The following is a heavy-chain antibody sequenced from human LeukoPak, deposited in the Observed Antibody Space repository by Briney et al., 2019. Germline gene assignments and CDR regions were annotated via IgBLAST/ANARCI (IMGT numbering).Heavy chain of an antibody. CDR2: TNAANGNT. CDR3: AREVGALDALDI. J-gene: IGHJ3*02. D-gene: IGHD1-26*01. V-gene: IGHV1-3*02. Sequence: ASVKVSCKASGYTFTSYAVHWVRQAPGQRIEWMGLTNAANGNTKYSQEFQGRVTITRDTSATTAYMELSSLRSEDMAVYYCAREVGALDALDIWGQGTMVTVSS. CDR1: GYTFTSYA.